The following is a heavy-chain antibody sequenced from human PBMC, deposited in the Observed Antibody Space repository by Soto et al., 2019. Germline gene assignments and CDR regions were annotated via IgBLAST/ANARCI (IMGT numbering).Heavy chain of an antibody. D-gene: IGHD3-22*01. J-gene: IGHJ4*02. CDR3: ASQKPYYSDSRGYSYGY. CDR2: IYYSGST. V-gene: IGHV4-59*01. Sequence: PSETLSLTCTVSGGSISSYYWSWIRQPPGKGLEWIGRIYYSGSTNYNPSLKSRVTISVDTSRNQFSLKLSSVTAADTAVYYGASQKPYYSDSRGYSYGYCGQVTLVIFSS. CDR1: GGSISSYY.